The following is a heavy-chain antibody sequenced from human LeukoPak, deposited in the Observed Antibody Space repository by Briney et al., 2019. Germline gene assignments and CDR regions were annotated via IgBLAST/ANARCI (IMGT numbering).Heavy chain of an antibody. V-gene: IGHV3-30*02. J-gene: IGHJ3*02. Sequence: QPGGSLRLSCAASGFTFSSYGMHWVRQAPGKGLEWVAFIRYDGSNKYYADSVKGRFTISRDKSKNTLYLQMNSLRAEDTAVYYCAKEGNYNDSSGYDAFDIWGQGTMVTVSS. CDR2: IRYDGSNK. CDR1: GFTFSSYG. CDR3: AKEGNYNDSSGYDAFDI. D-gene: IGHD3-22*01.